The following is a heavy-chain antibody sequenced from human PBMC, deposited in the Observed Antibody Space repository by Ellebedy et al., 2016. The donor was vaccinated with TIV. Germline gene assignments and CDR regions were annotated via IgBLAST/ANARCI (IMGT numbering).Heavy chain of an antibody. J-gene: IGHJ5*02. CDR2: FDPEHGTT. V-gene: IGHV1-24*01. Sequence: ASVKVSCKASGYTFTSYYMHWVRQAPGKGLEWVGGFDPEHGTTIYAQKFQGRVTMTEDTSTDTVYMVLSSLRSEDTAVYYCAAVRIQIWFPNWFDPWGQGTLVTVSS. CDR3: AAVRIQIWFPNWFDP. D-gene: IGHD5-18*01. CDR1: GYTFTSYY.